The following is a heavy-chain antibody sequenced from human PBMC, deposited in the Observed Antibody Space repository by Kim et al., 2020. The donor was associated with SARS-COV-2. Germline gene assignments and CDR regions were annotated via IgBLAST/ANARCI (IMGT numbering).Heavy chain of an antibody. CDR2: IYPGDSDT. CDR1: GYSFTSYW. V-gene: IGHV5-51*01. Sequence: GESLKISCKGSGYSFTSYWIGWVRQMPGKGLEWMGIIYPGDSDTRYSPSFQGQVTISADKSISTAYLQWSSLKASDTAMYYCAIGGLLPTPTDAFDIWGQGTMVTVSS. CDR3: AIGGLLPTPTDAFDI. D-gene: IGHD3-22*01. J-gene: IGHJ3*02.